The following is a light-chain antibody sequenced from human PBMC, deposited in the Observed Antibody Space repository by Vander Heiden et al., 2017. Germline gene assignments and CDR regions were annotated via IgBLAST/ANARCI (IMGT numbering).Light chain of an antibody. J-gene: IGKJ4*01. CDR2: FGS. Sequence: DIVMTQSPLSLPATPGEPASISCRSSQSLLHTNGYNYLDWYLQKPGQSPQLLIYFGSNLAPGVPDRFSGSGSGTDFTLKISRVEAEDVGLYYCMQALQTPLTFGGGTKVEIK. V-gene: IGKV2-28*01. CDR1: QSLLHTNGYNY. CDR3: MQALQTPLT.